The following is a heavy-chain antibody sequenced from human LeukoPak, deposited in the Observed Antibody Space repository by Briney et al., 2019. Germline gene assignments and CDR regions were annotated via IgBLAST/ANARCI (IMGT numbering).Heavy chain of an antibody. V-gene: IGHV4-59*08. Sequence: PSETLSLTCTVSGGSISTFHWSWIRQRPGKGLEWIGYIYYSGTTNYNPSLKSRVTISVDMSKSQFSLTLSSVTAADTALYYCARHGPLYDIWSAQFYFDYWGQGTLVAVSS. CDR2: IYYSGTT. CDR3: ARHGPLYDIWSAQFYFDY. J-gene: IGHJ4*02. CDR1: GGSISTFH. D-gene: IGHD3-3*01.